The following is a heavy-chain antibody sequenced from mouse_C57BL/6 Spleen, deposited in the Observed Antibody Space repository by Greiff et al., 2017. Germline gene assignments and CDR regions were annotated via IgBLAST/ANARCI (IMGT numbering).Heavy chain of an antibody. V-gene: IGHV1-82*01. D-gene: IGHD1-1*01. CDR3: ARGGGSSPAWFAY. Sequence: QVQLQQSGPELVKPGASVKISCKASGYAFSSSWMNWVKQRPGKGLEWIGRIYPGDGDTNYNGKFKGKATLTADKSSSTAYMQLSSLTSEDSAVYFCARGGGSSPAWFAYWGQGTLVTVSA. CDR1: GYAFSSSW. CDR2: IYPGDGDT. J-gene: IGHJ3*01.